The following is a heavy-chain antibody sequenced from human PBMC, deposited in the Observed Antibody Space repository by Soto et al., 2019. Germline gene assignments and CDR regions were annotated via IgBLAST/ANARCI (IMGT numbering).Heavy chain of an antibody. CDR1: GFTFSDSA. V-gene: IGHV3-73*01. J-gene: IGHJ4*02. Sequence: EVQLVESGGGLVQPGGSLKLSCAASGFTFSDSAMHWVRQASGKGLEWVGRIRSKPNNYATAYAASVKGRFTISRDASKNTAYLQMNSLKTEDTAVYYCTRHVADFWGQGTLVTVSS. CDR2: IRSKPNNYAT. CDR3: TRHVADF.